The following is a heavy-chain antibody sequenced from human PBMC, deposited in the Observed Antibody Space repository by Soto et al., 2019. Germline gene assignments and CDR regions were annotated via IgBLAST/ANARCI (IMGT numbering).Heavy chain of an antibody. CDR3: ARDYFGSGNH. J-gene: IGHJ5*02. CDR2: IINDGSST. D-gene: IGHD3-10*01. CDR1: GFTLSNYW. V-gene: IGHV3-74*01. Sequence: EVQLVESGGGLVQPGGSLRLSCAASGFTLSNYWMHWVRQAPGKGLVWLSRIINDGSSTDYADSVKGRFTISRDNAKNTLDLQMNSLRLEDTAVYYCARDYFGSGNHWGQGTLVTVSS.